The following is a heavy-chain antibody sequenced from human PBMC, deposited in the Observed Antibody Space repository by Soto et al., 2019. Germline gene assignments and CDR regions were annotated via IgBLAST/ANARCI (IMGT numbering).Heavy chain of an antibody. J-gene: IGHJ4*02. CDR2: VSHDGRNT. D-gene: IGHD6-19*01. CDR3: AKGGRQWLVTSDFNY. CDR1: GFTFSDYA. V-gene: IGHV3-30*18. Sequence: VQLVESGGGVVQPGRSLRLSCAAFGFTFSDYAMHWVRQAPGKGLEWVAVVSHDGRNTHYADSVKGRFTISRDSSKNTVSMEMTSLRAEDKAVYYCAKGGRQWLVTSDFNYWGQGALVTVSS.